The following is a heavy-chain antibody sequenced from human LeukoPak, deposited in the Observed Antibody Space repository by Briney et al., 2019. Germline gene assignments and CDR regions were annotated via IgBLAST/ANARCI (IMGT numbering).Heavy chain of an antibody. CDR2: ISYDGSNK. J-gene: IGHJ1*01. V-gene: IGHV3-30-3*01. CDR1: GFTFSSYA. D-gene: IGHD3-22*01. CDR3: ARDLHYDSSGYYSSGFQH. Sequence: GGSLRLSCAASGFTFSSYAMHWVRQAPGKGLEWVAVISYDGSNKYYADSVKGRFTISRDNSKNTLYLRMNSLRAEDTAVYYCARDLHYDSSGYYSSGFQHWGQGTLVTVSS.